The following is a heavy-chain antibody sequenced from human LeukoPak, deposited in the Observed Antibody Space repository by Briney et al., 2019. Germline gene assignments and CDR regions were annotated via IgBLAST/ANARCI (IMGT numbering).Heavy chain of an antibody. V-gene: IGHV3-21*01. CDR1: GFTFSSYS. CDR3: ARDRYYYDSSGYTGGDWFDP. Sequence: GGSLRLSCAASGFTFSSYSMNWVRQAPGKGLEWVSSISSSSSYIYYADSVKGRFTISRDNAKNSLYLQMNSLRAEDTAVYYCARDRYYYDSSGYTGGDWFDPWGQGTLVTVSS. CDR2: ISSSSSYI. D-gene: IGHD3-22*01. J-gene: IGHJ5*02.